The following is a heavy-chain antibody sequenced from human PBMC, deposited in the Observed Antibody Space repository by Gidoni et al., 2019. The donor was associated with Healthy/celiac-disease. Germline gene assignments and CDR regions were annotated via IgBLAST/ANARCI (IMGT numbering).Heavy chain of an antibody. CDR1: AFTFSSDS. CDR3: ARAVFRNANAFDI. D-gene: IGHD2-21*01. J-gene: IGHJ3*02. CDR2: ISSSSSYI. V-gene: IGHV3-21*01. Sequence: EVQLVESGGGLVKPVGSLRLSCSSSAFTFSSDSMNWVRQAPGTGLEWVSSISSSSSYIYYADSVKGRFTISRDNAKNSLYLQMNSLRDEDTAVYYCARAVFRNANAFDIWGQGTMVTVSS.